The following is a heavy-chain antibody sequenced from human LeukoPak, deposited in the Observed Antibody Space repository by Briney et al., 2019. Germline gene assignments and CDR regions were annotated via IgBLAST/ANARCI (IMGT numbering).Heavy chain of an antibody. CDR1: GGSFSGYY. CDR2: INHSGST. CDR3: ARGRGRFLEWLLGDY. Sequence: PSETLSLTCAVYGGSFSGYYWSWIRQPPGKGLEWIGEINHSGSTNYNPSLKSRVTISVDTSKNQFSLKLSSVTAADTAVYYCARGRGRFLEWLLGDYWGQGTLVTVSS. J-gene: IGHJ4*02. V-gene: IGHV4-34*01. D-gene: IGHD3-3*01.